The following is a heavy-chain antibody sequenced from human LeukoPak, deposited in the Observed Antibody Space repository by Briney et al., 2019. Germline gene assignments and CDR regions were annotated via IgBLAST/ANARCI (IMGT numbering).Heavy chain of an antibody. V-gene: IGHV4-59*01. CDR3: ARTLNYGANFDY. J-gene: IGHJ4*02. Sequence: SSETLSLTCTASGGSISSYDWNWVRQPPGKGLEWIGYIYYSGSTNYNPSLKSRVTISVDTSKNQFSMKLSSVTAADTAVYYCARTLNYGANFDYWRQGTLVTVST. D-gene: IGHD4-17*01. CDR1: GGSISSYD. CDR2: IYYSGST.